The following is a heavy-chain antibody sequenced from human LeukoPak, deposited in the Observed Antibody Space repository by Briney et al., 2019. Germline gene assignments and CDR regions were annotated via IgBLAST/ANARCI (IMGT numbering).Heavy chain of an antibody. V-gene: IGHV3-9*01. Sequence: PGRSLRLSCAASGFTFDDFAMHWVRQAPGKGLEWVSSISWNSGTLAYADSVKGRFTISRDNAKNSLYLQMNSLRAEDTALYYCAKDYIEYSSSSFRSYFDYWGQGTLVTVSS. D-gene: IGHD6-6*01. CDR2: ISWNSGTL. J-gene: IGHJ4*02. CDR1: GFTFDDFA. CDR3: AKDYIEYSSSSFRSYFDY.